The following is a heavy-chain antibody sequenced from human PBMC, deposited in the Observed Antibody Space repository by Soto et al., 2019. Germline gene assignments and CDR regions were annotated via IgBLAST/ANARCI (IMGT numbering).Heavy chain of an antibody. CDR3: ARGYSSGWYEDYYYGMDV. Sequence: XETLSLTCTVSGGSISSYYWSWIRQPPGKGLEWIGYIYYSGSTNYNPSLKSRVTISVDTSKNQFSLKLSSVTAADTAVYYCARGYSSGWYEDYYYGMDVWGQGTTVTVSS. CDR2: IYYSGST. J-gene: IGHJ6*02. V-gene: IGHV4-59*01. CDR1: GGSISSYY. D-gene: IGHD6-19*01.